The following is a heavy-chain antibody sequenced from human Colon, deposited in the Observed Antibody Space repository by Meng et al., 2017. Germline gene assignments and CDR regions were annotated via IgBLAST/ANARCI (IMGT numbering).Heavy chain of an antibody. CDR3: AREGDYDWRYFDS. V-gene: IGHV4-30-4*08. Sequence: SETLSLTCTVSGDSITSDDWYWSWIGPPPGQELMWAGFICSSATYYYNPYRQTAISIDTSKNQFSLRLSSVTAADTAVYYCAREGDYDWRYFDSWGQGMLVTVSS. D-gene: IGHD5-12*01. CDR1: GDSITSDDWY. CDR2: ICSSATY. J-gene: IGHJ4*02.